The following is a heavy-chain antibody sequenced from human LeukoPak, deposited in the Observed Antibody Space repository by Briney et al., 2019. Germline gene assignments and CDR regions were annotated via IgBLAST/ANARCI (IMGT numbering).Heavy chain of an antibody. CDR1: GYTFTSYD. D-gene: IGHD3-16*02. CDR2: MNPNSGNT. J-gene: IGHJ3*02. CDR3: ARPGWDDYVWGSYRYPTDAFDI. Sequence: GASVKVSCKASGYTFTSYDINWVRQATGQGLEWMGWMNPNSGNTGYAQKFQGRVTITRNTSISTAYMELSSLRSEDTAVYYCARPGWDDYVWGSYRYPTDAFDIWGQGTMVTVSS. V-gene: IGHV1-8*03.